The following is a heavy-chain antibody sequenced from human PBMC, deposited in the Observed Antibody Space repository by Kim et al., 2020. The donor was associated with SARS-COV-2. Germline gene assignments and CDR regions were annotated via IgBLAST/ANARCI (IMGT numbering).Heavy chain of an antibody. J-gene: IGHJ6*02. CDR2: ISYDGSIE. D-gene: IGHD4-17*01. V-gene: IGHV3-30*18. CDR3: AKDLPDYRDYYYYDLGV. Sequence: GGSLRLSCVASGFTFSSYGIHWVRQAPGKGLEWVAVISYDGSIEYYGDSVKGRFTISRDSSKKTVFLQMNSLRAEDTAVYYCAKDLPDYRDYYYYDLGVWGRGTTVTVSS. CDR1: GFTFSSYG.